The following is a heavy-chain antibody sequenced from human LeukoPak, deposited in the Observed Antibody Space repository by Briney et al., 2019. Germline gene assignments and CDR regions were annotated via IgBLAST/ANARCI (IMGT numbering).Heavy chain of an antibody. CDR3: ARERGIALFDI. CDR1: GFTFSSYW. J-gene: IGHJ3*02. D-gene: IGHD6-13*01. CDR2: IKQDGSEK. V-gene: IGHV3-7*01. Sequence: GGSLRLSCAASGFTFSSYWMSWVRQAPGKGLEWVANIKQDGSEKYYVDSVKGRFTIYRDNAKNSLYLQMNSLRAEDTAVYYCARERGIALFDIWGQGTMVTVSS.